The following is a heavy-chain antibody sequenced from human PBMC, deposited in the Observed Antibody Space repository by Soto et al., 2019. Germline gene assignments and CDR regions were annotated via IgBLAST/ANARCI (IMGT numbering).Heavy chain of an antibody. Sequence: QVQLVESGGGVVQPGRSLRLSCAASGFIFRNFGMHWVRRAPGKGLEWVAVISGDGNDKYYPDSMKGRFTISRDNFNNTLYLQLNSLRPEDTAVDHCVQGASTAHQPLDSWGQGVLVTVSS. CDR2: ISGDGNDK. J-gene: IGHJ4*02. CDR3: VQGASTAHQPLDS. V-gene: IGHV3-30*03. CDR1: GFIFRNFG. D-gene: IGHD1-26*01.